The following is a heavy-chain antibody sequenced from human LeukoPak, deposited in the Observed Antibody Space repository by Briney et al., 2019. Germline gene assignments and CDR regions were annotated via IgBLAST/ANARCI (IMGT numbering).Heavy chain of an antibody. J-gene: IGHJ4*02. CDR3: AKDTGSARLDY. CDR2: ISYDGTNK. D-gene: IGHD4-17*01. Sequence: GGSLRLSCAASGFPFNTYGMHWVRQAPGKGLEWVAVISYDGTNKFYADSVKGRFTISRDNSRNTVYLQVNRLRVEDTAVYYCAKDTGSARLDYWGQGTLATVSS. V-gene: IGHV3-30*18. CDR1: GFPFNTYG.